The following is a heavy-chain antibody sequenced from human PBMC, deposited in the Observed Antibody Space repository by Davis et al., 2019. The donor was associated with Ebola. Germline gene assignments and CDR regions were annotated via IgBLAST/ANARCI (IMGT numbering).Heavy chain of an antibody. J-gene: IGHJ6*02. Sequence: GESLKISCAASGFTFSRYWMSWVRQAPGKGLEWVANIKQDGSEKYYVDSVKGRFTISRDNAKNSLYLQMNSLRAEDTAVYYCAREGGYYDFWSGYYYYYYYGIDVWGQGTTVTVSS. V-gene: IGHV3-7*01. D-gene: IGHD3-3*01. CDR1: GFTFSRYW. CDR3: AREGGYYDFWSGYYYYYYYGIDV. CDR2: IKQDGSEK.